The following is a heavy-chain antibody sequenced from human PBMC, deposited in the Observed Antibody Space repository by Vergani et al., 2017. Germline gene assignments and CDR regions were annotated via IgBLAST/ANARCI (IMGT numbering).Heavy chain of an antibody. CDR2: INAGNGNT. V-gene: IGHV1-3*01. CDR1: GYTFTSYA. D-gene: IGHD2-15*01. CDR3: AMDGPGDPPDCSGGSCFNWYFDL. Sequence: QVQLVQSGAEVKKPGASVKVSCKASGYTFTSYAMHWVRQAPGQRLEWMGWINAGNGNTKYSQKFQGRVTISVDTSKNQFSLKLSSVTAADPAVYYCAMDGPGDPPDCSGGSCFNWYFDLWGRGTLVTVSS. J-gene: IGHJ2*01.